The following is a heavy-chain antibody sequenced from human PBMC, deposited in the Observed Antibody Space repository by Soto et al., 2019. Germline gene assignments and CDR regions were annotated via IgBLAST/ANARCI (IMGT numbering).Heavy chain of an antibody. CDR1: GGSISSGGYS. Sequence: QLQLQESGSGLVKPSQTLSLTCAVSGGSISSGGYSWNWIRQPPGKGLEWIGYIYHSGSTYYNPSLKSRVTLSVHKSKHQFSLKLNTVTAADTAVYYCARDQLEGNWFDPWGQGTLVTVSS. J-gene: IGHJ5*02. CDR2: IYHSGST. CDR3: ARDQLEGNWFDP. D-gene: IGHD1-1*01. V-gene: IGHV4-30-2*01.